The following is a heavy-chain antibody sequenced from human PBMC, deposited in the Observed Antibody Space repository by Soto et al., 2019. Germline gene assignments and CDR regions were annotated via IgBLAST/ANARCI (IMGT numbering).Heavy chain of an antibody. J-gene: IGHJ6*02. V-gene: IGHV3-30*18. CDR2: ISYDGSNK. Sequence: QVQLVESGGGVVQPGRSLRLSCAASGFTFSSYGMHWVRQAPGKGLEWVAVISYDGSNKYYADSVKGRFTISRDNSKNTLYLQMNSLRAEDTAVYYCAQVALVGATPYYYYGMDVWGQGTTVTVSS. CDR1: GFTFSSYG. D-gene: IGHD1-26*01. CDR3: AQVALVGATPYYYYGMDV.